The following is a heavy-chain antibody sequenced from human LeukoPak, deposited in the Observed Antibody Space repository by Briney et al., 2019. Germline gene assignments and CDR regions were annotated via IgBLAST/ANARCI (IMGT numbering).Heavy chain of an antibody. Sequence: PSETLSLTCTVSGGSISSYYWSWIRQPPGKGLEWIGYIYYSGSTNYNPSLKSRVTISVDTSKNQFSLKLSSVTAADTAVYYCARERSYYGSGSYDYWGQGTLVTVSS. D-gene: IGHD3-10*01. CDR3: ARERSYYGSGSYDY. CDR1: GGSISSYY. J-gene: IGHJ4*02. CDR2: IYYSGST. V-gene: IGHV4-59*12.